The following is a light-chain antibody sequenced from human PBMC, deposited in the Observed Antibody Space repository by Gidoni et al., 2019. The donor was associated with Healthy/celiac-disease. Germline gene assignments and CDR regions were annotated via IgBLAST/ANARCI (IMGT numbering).Light chain of an antibody. CDR3: QQLNSYPPWT. V-gene: IGKV1-9*01. CDR1: QGISSY. CDR2: AAS. Sequence: IQLIQSPSFLSASVGDRVTITCRASQGISSYLAWYQQKPGKAPKLLIYAASTLQSGVPSRFSGSGSGTEFTLTISSLQPEDFATYYCQQLNSYPPWTFGQGTKVEIK. J-gene: IGKJ1*01.